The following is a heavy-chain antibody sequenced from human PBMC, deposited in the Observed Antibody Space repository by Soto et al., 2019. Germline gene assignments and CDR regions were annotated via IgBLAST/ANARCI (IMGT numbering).Heavy chain of an antibody. CDR1: GYTFTSYG. CDR3: ARGYYYDSSGYYKNAFDS. V-gene: IGHV1-18*04. CDR2: ISAYNGNT. D-gene: IGHD3-22*01. Sequence: ASVKVSCKASGYTFTSYGISWVRQAPGQGLEWMGWISAYNGNTNYAQKLQGRVTMTTDTSTSTAYMELRSLRSDDTAVYYCARGYYYDSSGYYKNAFDSLGQGTMVNVSS. J-gene: IGHJ3*02.